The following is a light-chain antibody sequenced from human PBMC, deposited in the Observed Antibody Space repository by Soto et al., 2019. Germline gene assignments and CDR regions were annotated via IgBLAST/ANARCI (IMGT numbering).Light chain of an antibody. Sequence: DIQMTHSSSTLSASAGDTVTITWRASQSIRTFLAWYQQKPGKARNLLSLDASSLKSGVPSRFRGSGSGTEFNLTISGLQPDDFEPYYCQQYDSYSWTCGQGTREDIK. CDR2: DAS. CDR1: QSIRTF. CDR3: QQYDSYSWT. V-gene: IGKV1-5*01. J-gene: IGKJ1*01.